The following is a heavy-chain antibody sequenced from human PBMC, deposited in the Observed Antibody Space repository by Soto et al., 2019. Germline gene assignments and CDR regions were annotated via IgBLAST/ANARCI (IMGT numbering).Heavy chain of an antibody. CDR2: IIPLFGTA. V-gene: IGHV1-69*01. CDR1: GGSFGNYG. CDR3: ARCGYNVVVSDDFYSYGLGV. D-gene: IGHD2-15*01. J-gene: IGHJ6*02. Sequence: QVQLIQSGAEVKKPGSSVKVSCTASGGSFGNYGIDWVRQAPGQGLEWMGGIIPLFGTANYAQKFQGRVTITADESTNTAYMELTSLRSEDTAVYYCARCGYNVVVSDDFYSYGLGVWGQGTTVTVSS.